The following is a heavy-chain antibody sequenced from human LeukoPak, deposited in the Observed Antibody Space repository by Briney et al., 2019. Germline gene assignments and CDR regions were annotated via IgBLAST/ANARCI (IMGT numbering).Heavy chain of an antibody. V-gene: IGHV1-69-2*01. Sequence: ASVKVSCKVSGYTFTDYYMHWVQQAPGKGLEWMGLVDPEDGETIYAEKFQGRVTITADTSTDTAYMELSGLRSEDTAVYYCATGVLRFLEWYYYMDVWGKGTTVTVSS. D-gene: IGHD3-3*01. CDR3: ATGVLRFLEWYYYMDV. CDR2: VDPEDGET. CDR1: GYTFTDYY. J-gene: IGHJ6*03.